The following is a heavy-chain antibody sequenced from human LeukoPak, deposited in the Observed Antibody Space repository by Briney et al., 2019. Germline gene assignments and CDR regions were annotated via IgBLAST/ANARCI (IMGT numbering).Heavy chain of an antibody. Sequence: PSETLSLTCTVSGGSISSYYWSWIRQPAGKGLEWIGRIYTSGSTNYNASLKSRVSMSVDTSKNQFSLKLSSVTAADTAVYYCARHGPYDILTGQDAFDIWGQGTKVTVSS. CDR1: GGSISSYY. D-gene: IGHD3-9*01. CDR2: IYTSGST. V-gene: IGHV4-4*07. CDR3: ARHGPYDILTGQDAFDI. J-gene: IGHJ3*02.